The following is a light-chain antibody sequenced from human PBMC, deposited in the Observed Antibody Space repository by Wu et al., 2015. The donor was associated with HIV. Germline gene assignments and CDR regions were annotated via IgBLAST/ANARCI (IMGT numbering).Light chain of an antibody. CDR3: QQYNDWRT. J-gene: IGKJ3*01. CDR2: GAS. V-gene: IGKV3-15*01. CDR1: QSVSSN. Sequence: EIVMTQSPATLSVSPGERATLSCRASQSVSSNLAWYQQKPGQAPRLLIYGASTRATGIPARFSGSGSGTEFTLTISSLQSEDFAFYYCQQYNDWRTLGPGTKVDIK.